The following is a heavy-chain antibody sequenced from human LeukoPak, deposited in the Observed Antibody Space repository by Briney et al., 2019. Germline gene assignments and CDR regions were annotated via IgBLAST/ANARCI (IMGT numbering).Heavy chain of an antibody. V-gene: IGHV1-69*05. CDR3: ARGPYYDFWSGYYTDYYYYYMDV. D-gene: IGHD3-3*01. Sequence: SVKVSCKASGGTFSSYAISWVRQAPGQGLEWMGGIIPIFGTANYAQKFQGRVTITTDESTSTAYMELSSLRSEDTAVYYCARGPYYDFWSGYYTDYYYYYMDVWGKGTTVTVSS. CDR2: IIPIFGTA. J-gene: IGHJ6*03. CDR1: GGTFSSYA.